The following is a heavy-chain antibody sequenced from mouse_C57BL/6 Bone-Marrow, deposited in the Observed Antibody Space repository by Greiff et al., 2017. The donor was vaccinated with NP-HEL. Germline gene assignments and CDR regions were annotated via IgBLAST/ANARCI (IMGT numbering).Heavy chain of an antibody. D-gene: IGHD1-1*01. CDR2: IDPSDSYT. CDR3: ARWGYYGSSPDWYFDV. V-gene: IGHV1-69*01. Sequence: VQLQQPGAELVMPGASVKLSCKASGYTFTSYWMHWVKQRPGQGLEWIGEIDPSDSYTNYNQKFKGKSTLTVDKSSSTAYMQLSSLTSEDSAVYYCARWGYYGSSPDWYFDVWGTGTTVTVSS. J-gene: IGHJ1*03. CDR1: GYTFTSYW.